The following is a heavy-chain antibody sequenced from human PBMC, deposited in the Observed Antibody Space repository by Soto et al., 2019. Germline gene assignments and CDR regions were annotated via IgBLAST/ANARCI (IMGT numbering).Heavy chain of an antibody. J-gene: IGHJ6*02. V-gene: IGHV1-18*01. CDR2: ISAYNGNT. CDR1: GYTFTSYG. Sequence: QVQLVQSGAEVKKPGASVKVSCEASGYTFTSYGISWVRQAPGQGLEWMGWISAYNGNTNYAQKLQGRVTMTTDTSTSTAYMELRSLRSDDTAVYYCARDAYYDSSGHYYYGMDVWGQGTTVTVSS. D-gene: IGHD3-22*01. CDR3: ARDAYYDSSGHYYYGMDV.